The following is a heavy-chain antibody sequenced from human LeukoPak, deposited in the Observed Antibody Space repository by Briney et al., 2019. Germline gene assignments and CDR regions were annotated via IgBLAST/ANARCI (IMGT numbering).Heavy chain of an antibody. CDR2: INRSGST. CDR3: ATGYNSGWSDY. D-gene: IGHD6-19*01. Sequence: PSETLSLTCAVYGGSFSVYYWSWIRQPPGKGLEWIGEINRSGSTNYNPSLRSRATISIDTSKNQFSLKLNSVAAADTAVYYCATGYNSGWSDYWGQGTLVTVSS. J-gene: IGHJ4*02. V-gene: IGHV4-34*01. CDR1: GGSFSVYY.